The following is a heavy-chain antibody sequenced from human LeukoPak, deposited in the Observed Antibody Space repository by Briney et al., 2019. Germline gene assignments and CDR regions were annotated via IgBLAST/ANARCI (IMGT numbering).Heavy chain of an antibody. V-gene: IGHV3-43*02. CDR2: ISGDGGST. CDR1: GFTFSSYA. Sequence: GGSLRLSCAASGFTFSSYAMSWVRQAPGKGLEWVSLISGDGGSTYYADSVKGRFTISRDNSKNSLYLQMTNLRTEDTALYYCAKGFSVLASNHYFYYYGMDVWGQGTTVTVSS. D-gene: IGHD3-3*01. CDR3: AKGFSVLASNHYFYYYGMDV. J-gene: IGHJ6*02.